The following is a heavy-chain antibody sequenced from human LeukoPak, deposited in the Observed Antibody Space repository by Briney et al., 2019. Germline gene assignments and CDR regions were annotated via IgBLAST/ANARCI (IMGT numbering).Heavy chain of an antibody. CDR3: ARAPNYYDSSGYYYYDY. D-gene: IGHD3-22*01. J-gene: IGHJ4*02. V-gene: IGHV4-59*01. CDR1: GDSMSGYY. CDR2: IYYSGST. Sequence: SETLSLTCSVSGDSMSGYYWSWIRQPPGKGLEWIGYIYYSGSTNYNPSLKSRVTISVDTSKNQFSLKLSSVTAADTAVYYCARAPNYYDSSGYYYYDYWGQGTLVTVSS.